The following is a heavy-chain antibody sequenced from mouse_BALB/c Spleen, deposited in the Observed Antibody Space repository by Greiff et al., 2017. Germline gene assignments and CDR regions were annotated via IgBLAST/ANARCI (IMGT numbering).Heavy chain of an antibody. V-gene: IGHV5-6*01. CDR1: GFTFSSYG. CDR3: ARSGGNYNYFDY. J-gene: IGHJ2*01. Sequence: EVQGVESGGDLVKPGGSLKLSCAASGFTFSSYGMSWVRQTPDKRLEWVATISSGGSTIYYADTVKGRFTISRDNPKNTLFLQMTSLRSEDTAMYYCARSGGNYNYFDYWGQGTTLTVSS. CDR2: ISSGGSTI. D-gene: IGHD2-1*01.